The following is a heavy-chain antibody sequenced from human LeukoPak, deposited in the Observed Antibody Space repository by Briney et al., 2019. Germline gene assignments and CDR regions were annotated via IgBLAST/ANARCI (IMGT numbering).Heavy chain of an antibody. D-gene: IGHD6-13*01. V-gene: IGHV1-18*01. CDR3: AREENSSWYDH. Sequence: ASVKVSCKASGYTFNSYGVNWVRQAPGQGLEWMGWISAYNGNTSYAQNLQGRVTMTTDTPTSTVYMELKSLTSDNTAVYYCAREENSSWYDHWGQGTLVTVSS. J-gene: IGHJ5*02. CDR2: ISAYNGNT. CDR1: GYTFNSYG.